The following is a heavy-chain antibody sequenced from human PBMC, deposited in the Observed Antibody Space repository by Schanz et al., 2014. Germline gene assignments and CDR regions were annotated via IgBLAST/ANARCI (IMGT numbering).Heavy chain of an antibody. D-gene: IGHD3-9*01. V-gene: IGHV3-33*06. CDR1: GFTFSSYG. CDR3: AKQIHYDILTVTRN. Sequence: QVQMVESGGGVVQPGRSLRLSCAASGFTFSSYGIHWFRQPAGKGLEWVAVIWSDGSGKYYADSVKGRFTISRDNSKNTLYLQMNSLRAEDTAVYYCAKQIHYDILTVTRNWGQGTLVTVSS. CDR2: IWSDGSGK. J-gene: IGHJ4*02.